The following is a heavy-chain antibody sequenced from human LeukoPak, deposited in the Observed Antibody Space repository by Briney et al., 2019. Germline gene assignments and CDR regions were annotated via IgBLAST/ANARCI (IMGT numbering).Heavy chain of an antibody. V-gene: IGHV4-59*08. CDR2: IYYSGST. J-gene: IGHJ4*02. D-gene: IGHD5-18*01. CDR3: ARQGDTAMED. CDR1: GGSISSYY. Sequence: SETLSLTCTVSGGSISSYYWSWIRQPPGKGLEWIGYIYYSGSTNYNPSLKSRVTISVDTSKNQFSLKLSSVTAADTAVYYCARQGDTAMEDWGQGTLVTVSS.